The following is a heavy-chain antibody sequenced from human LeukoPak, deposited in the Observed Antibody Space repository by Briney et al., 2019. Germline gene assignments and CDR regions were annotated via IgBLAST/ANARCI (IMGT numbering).Heavy chain of an antibody. V-gene: IGHV4-4*02. Sequence: SGTLSLTCAVSGGSISSSNWWSWVRQPPGKGLEWIGEIYHSGSTNYNPSLKSRVTISVDTSKNQFSLKLSSVTAADTAVYYCARNTVTTLNWFDPWGQGTLVTVSS. CDR1: GGSISSSNW. J-gene: IGHJ5*02. CDR3: ARNTVTTLNWFDP. CDR2: IYHSGST. D-gene: IGHD4-17*01.